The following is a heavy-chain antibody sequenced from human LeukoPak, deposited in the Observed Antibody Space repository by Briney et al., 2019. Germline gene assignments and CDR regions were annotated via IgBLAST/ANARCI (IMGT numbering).Heavy chain of an antibody. V-gene: IGHV3-48*01. CDR1: GFTFSSYS. D-gene: IGHD6-13*01. Sequence: GGSLRLSCAASGFTFSSYSMNWVRQAPGKGLEWVSYISSSSSTIYYADSVKGRFTISRDNAKNSLYLQMNSLRAEDTAVYYCARDREAAAGIYYYYYMDVWGKGTTVTVSS. CDR2: ISSSSSTI. J-gene: IGHJ6*03. CDR3: ARDREAAAGIYYYYYMDV.